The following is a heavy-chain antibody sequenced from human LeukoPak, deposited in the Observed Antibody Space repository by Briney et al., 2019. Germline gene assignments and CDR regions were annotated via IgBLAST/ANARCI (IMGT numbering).Heavy chain of an antibody. D-gene: IGHD3-22*01. CDR2: ISDSGDRT. Sequence: GGSLRLSCAAPGFPFSKYAMTWVRQAPGKGLERGSGISDSGDRTYYADSVKGRFTISRDNSKNMLYLQMNSLRVEDTALYYCAKGLGTSGYHDYWGQGTLVTVSS. CDR1: GFPFSKYA. V-gene: IGHV3-23*01. J-gene: IGHJ4*02. CDR3: AKGLGTSGYHDY.